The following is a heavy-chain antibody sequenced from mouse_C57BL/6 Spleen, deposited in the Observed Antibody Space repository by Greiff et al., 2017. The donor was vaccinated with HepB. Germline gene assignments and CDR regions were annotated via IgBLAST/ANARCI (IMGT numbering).Heavy chain of an antibody. V-gene: IGHV1-82*01. CDR2: IYPGDGDT. D-gene: IGHD2-4*01. J-gene: IGHJ1*03. CDR1: GYAFSSSW. Sequence: QVQLKQSGPELVKPGASVKISCKASGYAFSSSWMNWVKQRPGKGLEWIGRIYPGDGDTNYNGKFKGKATLTADKSSSTAYMQLSSLTSEDSAVYFCATGLIYYDYDGWYFDVWGTGTTVTVSS. CDR3: ATGLIYYDYDGWYFDV.